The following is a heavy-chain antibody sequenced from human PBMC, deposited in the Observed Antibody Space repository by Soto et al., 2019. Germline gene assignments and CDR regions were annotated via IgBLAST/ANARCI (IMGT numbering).Heavy chain of an antibody. CDR2: IYYSGST. CDR3: ASSITMIVDDAFDI. D-gene: IGHD3-22*01. J-gene: IGHJ3*02. CDR1: DGSISSGDYY. V-gene: IGHV4-30-4*01. Sequence: SETLSLTCTVSDGSISSGDYYWSWIRQPPGKGLEWIGYIYYSGSTYYNPSLKSRVTISVDTSKNQFSLKLSSVTAADTAVYYCASSITMIVDDAFDIWGQGTMVTVSS.